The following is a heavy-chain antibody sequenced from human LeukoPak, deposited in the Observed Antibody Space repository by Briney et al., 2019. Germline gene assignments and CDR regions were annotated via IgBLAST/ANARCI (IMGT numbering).Heavy chain of an antibody. CDR3: ARSYYYDASRPPY. V-gene: IGHV4-39*01. CDR2: IYYSGST. CDR1: GGSSITGDYY. Sequence: SETLSLTCSVSGGSSITGDYYWSWIRQPPGKGLEWIGNIYYSGSTYYNPSLKSRVSLSLDTSMNQFSLKVNSLTVADTAVYYCARSYYYDASRPPYWGQGTLVAVSS. D-gene: IGHD3-22*01. J-gene: IGHJ4*02.